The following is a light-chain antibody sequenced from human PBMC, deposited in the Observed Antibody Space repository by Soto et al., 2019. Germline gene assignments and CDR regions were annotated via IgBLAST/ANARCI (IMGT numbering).Light chain of an antibody. CDR2: GAS. V-gene: IGKV3-20*01. Sequence: EIVLTESPGTLSLSPGERASLSCRASQSVSSSYLAWYQQKPGQAPRLLIYGASNRATGIADRFSGSGSGTDFTLTISRLEPEDFAVYYCQQYDNSPLTFGGGTKVAIK. J-gene: IGKJ4*01. CDR3: QQYDNSPLT. CDR1: QSVSSSY.